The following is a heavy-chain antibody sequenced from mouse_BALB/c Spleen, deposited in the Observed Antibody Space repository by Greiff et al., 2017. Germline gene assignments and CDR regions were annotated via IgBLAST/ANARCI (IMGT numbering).Heavy chain of an antibody. CDR3: ARDRVDTSFDY. V-gene: IGHV5-6-3*01. CDR2: INSNGGST. Sequence: EVKLVESGGGLVQPGGSLKLSCAASGFTFSSYGMSWVRQTPDKRLELVATINSNGGSTYYPDSVKGRFTISRDNAKNTLYLQMSSLKSEDTAMYYCARDRVDTSFDYWGQGTTLTVSS. J-gene: IGHJ2*01. D-gene: IGHD1-1*02. CDR1: GFTFSSYG.